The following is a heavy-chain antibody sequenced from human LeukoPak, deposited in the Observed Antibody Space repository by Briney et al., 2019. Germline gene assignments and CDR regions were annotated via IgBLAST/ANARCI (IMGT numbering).Heavy chain of an antibody. CDR2: IYTSGST. CDR1: GGSVGNYF. D-gene: IGHD3-3*02. V-gene: IGHV4-4*07. CDR3: ARVATPADDAFDI. Sequence: SETLSLTCTVSGGSVGNYFWSWIRQSAGKGLEWIGRIYTSGSTNYNPSLKSRVTMSLDTSKNQFSLKLSSVTAADTAVYYCARVATPADDAFDIWGQGTMVTVSS. J-gene: IGHJ3*02.